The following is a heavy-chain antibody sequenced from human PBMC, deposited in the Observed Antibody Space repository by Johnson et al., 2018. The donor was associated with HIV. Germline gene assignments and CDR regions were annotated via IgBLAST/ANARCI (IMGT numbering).Heavy chain of an antibody. CDR3: AKQYSSSGYGNALDI. CDR1: GFTFDDYA. D-gene: IGHD6-13*01. Sequence: VQLVESGGGLVQPGRSLRLSCAASGFTFDDYAMHWVRQAPGKGLEWVSGISWNSGSIGYADSVKGRFTISRDNAKNSLYLQMNSLRAEDTALYYCAKQYSSSGYGNALDIWGQGTMVTVSS. V-gene: IGHV3-9*01. CDR2: ISWNSGSI. J-gene: IGHJ3*02.